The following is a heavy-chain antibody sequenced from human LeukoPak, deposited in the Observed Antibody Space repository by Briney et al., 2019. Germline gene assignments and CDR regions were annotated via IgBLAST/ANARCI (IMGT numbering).Heavy chain of an antibody. Sequence: SETLSLTCAVYGGSFSGYYWSWIRQPPGKGLEWIGEINHSGSTNYNPSLKSRVTISVDTSKNQFSLMLSSGTAADTAVYYCARRDDIWGQGTMVTVSS. CDR1: GGSFSGYY. CDR2: INHSGST. V-gene: IGHV4-34*01. CDR3: ARRDDI. J-gene: IGHJ3*02.